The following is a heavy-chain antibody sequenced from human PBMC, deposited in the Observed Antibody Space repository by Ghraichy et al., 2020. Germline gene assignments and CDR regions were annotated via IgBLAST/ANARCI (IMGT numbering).Heavy chain of an antibody. CDR2: ISYDGSNK. CDR1: GFTFSSYA. J-gene: IGHJ3*02. CDR3: ARNPFPSTVAGKTYNAFDI. D-gene: IGHD6-19*01. Sequence: GGSLRLSCAASGFTFSSYAMHWVRQAPGKGLEWVAVISYDGSNKYYADSVKGRFTISRDNSKNTLYLQMNSLRAEDTAVYYCARNPFPSTVAGKTYNAFDIWGQGTMVTVSS. V-gene: IGHV3-30*04.